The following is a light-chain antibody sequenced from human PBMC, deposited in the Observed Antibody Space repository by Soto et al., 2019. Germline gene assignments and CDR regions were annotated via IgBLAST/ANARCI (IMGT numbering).Light chain of an antibody. CDR1: QSVSSN. V-gene: IGKV3-15*01. J-gene: IGKJ1*01. CDR2: GAS. CDR3: QQYNNWPAT. Sequence: EIMMKHSPATPSVSSGEKATPSCRPSQSVSSNLAWYQQKPGQAPRLLIYGASTRATGIPARFSGSGSGTEFTLTISSLQSEDFAVYYCQQYNNWPATFGQGTKV.